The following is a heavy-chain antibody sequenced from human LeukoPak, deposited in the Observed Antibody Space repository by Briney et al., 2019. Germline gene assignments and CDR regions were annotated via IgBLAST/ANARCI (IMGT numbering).Heavy chain of an antibody. Sequence: WASVKVSCKASGYTFTGYYMHWVRQAPGQGLEWMGRINPNSGGTNYAQKFQERVTITRDMSTSTAYMEQSSLRSEDTAVYYCAARSSYSSGWNFDYWGQGTLVTVSS. J-gene: IGHJ4*02. D-gene: IGHD6-19*01. CDR1: GYTFTGYY. CDR2: INPNSGGT. CDR3: AARSSYSSGWNFDY. V-gene: IGHV1-2*06.